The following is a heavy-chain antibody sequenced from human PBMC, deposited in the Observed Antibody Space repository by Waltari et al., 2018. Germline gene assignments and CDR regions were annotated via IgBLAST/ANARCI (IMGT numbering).Heavy chain of an antibody. CDR1: GYSISSGYY. D-gene: IGHD5-12*01. CDR3: ARDGYNFPLDAFDI. Sequence: QVQLQESGPGLVKPSETLSLTCAVSGYSISSGYYWGWIRQPPGKGLEWIGYIYTSGSTNYNPSLKSRVTISVDTSKNQFSLKLSSVTAADTAVYYCARDGYNFPLDAFDIWGQGTMVTVSS. CDR2: IYTSGST. V-gene: IGHV4-38-2*02. J-gene: IGHJ3*02.